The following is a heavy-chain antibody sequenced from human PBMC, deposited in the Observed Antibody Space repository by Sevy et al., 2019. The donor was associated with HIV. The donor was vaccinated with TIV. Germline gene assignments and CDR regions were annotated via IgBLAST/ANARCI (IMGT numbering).Heavy chain of an antibody. D-gene: IGHD2-15*01. CDR1: GDSISSGGYS. CDR3: ARGGAGCSGGSCYLYGMDV. J-gene: IGHJ6*02. Sequence: SETLSLTCTVSGDSISSGGYSWSWIRQPPGKGLEWIGYIYHSGSTYYNPSLKSRVTISVDRSKNQFSLKLSSVTAADTAVYYCARGGAGCSGGSCYLYGMDVWGQGTTVTVSS. CDR2: IYHSGST. V-gene: IGHV4-30-2*01.